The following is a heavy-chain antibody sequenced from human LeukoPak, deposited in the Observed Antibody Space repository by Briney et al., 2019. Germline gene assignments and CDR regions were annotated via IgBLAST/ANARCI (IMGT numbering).Heavy chain of an antibody. CDR2: INHSGST. V-gene: IGHV4-34*01. D-gene: IGHD3-10*01. Sequence: SETLSLTCAVYGGSFSGYYWSWIRQPPGKGLEWIGEINHSGSTNYNPSLKSRVTISVDTSKNQFSLKLSSVTAADTAVYYCAREAPPNEYGSGSYKVYWGQGTLVTVSS. CDR1: GGSFSGYY. J-gene: IGHJ4*02. CDR3: AREAPPNEYGSGSYKVY.